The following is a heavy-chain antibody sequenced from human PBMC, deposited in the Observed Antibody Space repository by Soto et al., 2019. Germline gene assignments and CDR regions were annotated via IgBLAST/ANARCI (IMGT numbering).Heavy chain of an antibody. CDR2: IQSGGST. CDR3: TRVDVEFSSGSSYVAPMCV. Sequence: EVQLVESGGGLVQPGGSLRLSCAASGFSVSTKYLSWVRQAPGKGLEWLLLIQSGGSTYYAESVKGRFTISRDNSENTLFLQMNSLRVEDTAVYFCTRVDVEFSSGSSYVAPMCVWCTGTAVTVS. J-gene: IGHJ6*03. D-gene: IGHD2-15*01. V-gene: IGHV3-66*01. CDR1: GFSVSTKY.